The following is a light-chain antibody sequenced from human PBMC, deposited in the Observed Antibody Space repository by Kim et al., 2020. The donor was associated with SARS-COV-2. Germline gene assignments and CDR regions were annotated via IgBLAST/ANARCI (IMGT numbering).Light chain of an antibody. CDR2: AAS. J-gene: IGKJ1*01. CDR1: QSVSSS. Sequence: SPGESATLSCRASQSVSSSLAWYQQQPAHAPTLLLFAASSRATGIPASISGSGSGTEFTLTISSLQSEDFAVYYCQQYNNWPPWTFGQGTKVDIK. V-gene: IGKV3-15*01. CDR3: QQYNNWPPWT.